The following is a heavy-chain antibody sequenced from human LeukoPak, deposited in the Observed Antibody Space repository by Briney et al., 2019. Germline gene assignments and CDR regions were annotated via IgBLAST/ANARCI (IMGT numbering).Heavy chain of an antibody. D-gene: IGHD2-15*01. CDR1: GFTFSSYA. CDR2: ISGSGGST. J-gene: IGHJ6*02. Sequence: GGSLRLSCAASGFTFSSYAMSWVRQAPGKGLEWVSAISGSGGSTYYADSVKGRFTISRDNSKNTLYLQMNSLRAEDTAVYYCAKDGLLGDYYGMDVWGQGTTVTVSS. V-gene: IGHV3-23*01. CDR3: AKDGLLGDYYGMDV.